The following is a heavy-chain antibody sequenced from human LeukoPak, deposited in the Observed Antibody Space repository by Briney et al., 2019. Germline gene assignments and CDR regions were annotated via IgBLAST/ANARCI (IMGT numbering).Heavy chain of an antibody. Sequence: ASVKVSCKAPGYTFTNYHMRWVRQAPGQGLEWMGIIDPSDGGTSYAQKFQGRVAMTRDMSTSTVYMELSNLRSEDTAVYYCARFSAGSPGDYWGQGTLVTVSS. J-gene: IGHJ4*02. V-gene: IGHV1-46*01. D-gene: IGHD1-26*01. CDR2: IDPSDGGT. CDR1: GYTFTNYH. CDR3: ARFSAGSPGDY.